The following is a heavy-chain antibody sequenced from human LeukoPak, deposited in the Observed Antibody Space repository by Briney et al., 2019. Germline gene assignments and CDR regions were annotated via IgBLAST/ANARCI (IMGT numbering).Heavy chain of an antibody. CDR2: INTNTGNP. Sequence: ASVKVSCKASGYTFTSYAMNWVRQAPGQGLEWMGWINTNTGNPTYAQGFTGRFVFSLDTSVSTAYLQISSLKAEDTAVYYCAREGSGWYFEGGAYYYMDVWGKGTTVTVSS. V-gene: IGHV7-4-1*02. D-gene: IGHD6-19*01. CDR1: GYTFTSYA. CDR3: AREGSGWYFEGGAYYYMDV. J-gene: IGHJ6*03.